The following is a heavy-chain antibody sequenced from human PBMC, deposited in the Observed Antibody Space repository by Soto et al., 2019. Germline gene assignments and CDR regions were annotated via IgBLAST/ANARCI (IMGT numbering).Heavy chain of an antibody. CDR1: GASIIGFY. V-gene: IGHV4-4*07. CDR3: ARVYDYNGPWHYDH. CDR2: IYATGTT. Sequence: PSETLSLTGTVSGASIIGFYWSWIRKSAGKGLEWIGRIYATGTTDYNPSLKSRVMTSVDTSKKQFSLKLTSVTAADTAVYYCARVYDYNGPWHYDHWGQGALVTVSS. D-gene: IGHD4-4*01. J-gene: IGHJ4*02.